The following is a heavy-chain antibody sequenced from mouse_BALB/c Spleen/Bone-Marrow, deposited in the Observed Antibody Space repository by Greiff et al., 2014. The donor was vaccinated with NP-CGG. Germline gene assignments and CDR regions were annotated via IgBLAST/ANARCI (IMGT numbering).Heavy chain of an antibody. CDR1: GFTFTDYY. D-gene: IGHD2-3*01. CDR3: ARDRGLLRFDY. Sequence: EVQLQQSGGGLVQPGGPLRLSCATSGFTFTDYYMSWVRQPPGKALEWLGFIRNKANGYTTEYSASVKGRFTISRDNSQSILYLQMNTLRAEDSATYYCARDRGLLRFDYWGQGTTLTVSS. J-gene: IGHJ2*01. CDR2: IRNKANGYTT. V-gene: IGHV7-3*02.